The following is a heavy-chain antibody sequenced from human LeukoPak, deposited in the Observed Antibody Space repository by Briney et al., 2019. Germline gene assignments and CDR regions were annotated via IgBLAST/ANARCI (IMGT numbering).Heavy chain of an antibody. J-gene: IGHJ4*02. CDR2: IYYSGST. CDR1: GGSISSSSYY. Sequence: SETLSLTCTVSGGSISSSSYYWGWIRQPPGKGLEWIGGIYYSGSTYYNPSLKSRVTISVDTSKNQFSLKLSSVTAADTAVYYCARIGYCSSTSCYGPYYFDYWGQGTLVTVSS. CDR3: ARIGYCSSTSCYGPYYFDY. V-gene: IGHV4-39*01. D-gene: IGHD2-2*01.